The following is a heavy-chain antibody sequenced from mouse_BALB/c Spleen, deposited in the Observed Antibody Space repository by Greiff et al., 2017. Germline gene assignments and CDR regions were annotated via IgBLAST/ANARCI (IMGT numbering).Heavy chain of an antibody. V-gene: IGHV3-2*02. D-gene: IGHD2-4*01. CDR3: ARGYYDYSSWFAY. CDR2: ISYSGST. J-gene: IGHJ3*01. CDR1: GYSITSYYA. Sequence: EVKLMESGPGLVTPSQSLSLTCTVTGYSITSYYAWNWLRQFPGNQLEWMGYISYSGSTRYNPSLKSRISITRDTSKNHFFLQLNSVTTEDTATYSCARGYYDYSSWFAYWGQGTLVTVSA.